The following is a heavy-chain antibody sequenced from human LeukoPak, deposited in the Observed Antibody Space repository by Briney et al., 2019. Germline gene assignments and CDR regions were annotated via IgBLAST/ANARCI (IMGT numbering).Heavy chain of an antibody. CDR3: AKPYCSGGTCYSVWDYYLDY. D-gene: IGHD2-15*01. Sequence: GGSLRLSCAASGFPFSSYAMSWVRQAPGKGLEWVSAISGSGGSTYYADSVKGRFTISRDNSKNTLYLQMNSLRAEDTAIYYCAKPYCSGGTCYSVWDYYLDYWGQGTLVTVSS. CDR1: GFPFSSYA. J-gene: IGHJ4*02. CDR2: ISGSGGST. V-gene: IGHV3-23*01.